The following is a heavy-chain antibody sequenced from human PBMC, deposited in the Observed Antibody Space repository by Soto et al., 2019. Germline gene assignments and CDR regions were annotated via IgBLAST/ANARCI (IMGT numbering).Heavy chain of an antibody. Sequence: SETLSLTCTVSGGSISNYYWNWIRQSPGKGLEWIGYIHYSGITNHNPSLKSRVTISVDTSRNQFSLKLSSVTAADTAVYFCARCHENIGYSVKYFGYWGQGTLVTVSA. CDR2: IHYSGIT. J-gene: IGHJ4*02. D-gene: IGHD3-22*01. V-gene: IGHV4-59*01. CDR3: ARCHENIGYSVKYFGY. CDR1: GGSISNYY.